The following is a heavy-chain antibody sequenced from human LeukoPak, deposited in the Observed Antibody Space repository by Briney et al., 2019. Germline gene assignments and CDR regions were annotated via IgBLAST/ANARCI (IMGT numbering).Heavy chain of an antibody. J-gene: IGHJ4*02. Sequence: SETLSLTCTVSGGSISSDYWSWSRQPAGKGLEWSGRIYTSGSTNYNPSLKSRVTMSVETSKNQFSLKLSSVTAADPAVYYCARGDSYGSYWGQGTLVTVSS. CDR2: IYTSGST. V-gene: IGHV4-4*07. CDR1: GGSISSDY. CDR3: ARGDSYGSY. D-gene: IGHD3-10*01.